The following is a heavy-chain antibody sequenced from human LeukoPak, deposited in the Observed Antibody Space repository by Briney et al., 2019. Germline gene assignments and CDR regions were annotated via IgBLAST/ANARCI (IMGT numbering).Heavy chain of an antibody. CDR1: GFTFSSYE. V-gene: IGHV3-48*03. D-gene: IGHD6-19*01. Sequence: GGSLKLSCAASGFTFSSYEMNWVRQAPGKGLKWVSYISSSGSTIYYADSVKGRFTISRDNAKNSLYLQMNSLRAEDTAVYYCARDGSGWPYYYYGMDVWGQGTTVTVSS. CDR2: ISSSGSTI. J-gene: IGHJ6*02. CDR3: ARDGSGWPYYYYGMDV.